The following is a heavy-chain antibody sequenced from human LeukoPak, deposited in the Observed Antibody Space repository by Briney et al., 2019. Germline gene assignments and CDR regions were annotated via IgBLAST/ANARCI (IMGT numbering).Heavy chain of an antibody. CDR3: ARVYSSRYFDY. V-gene: IGHV3-11*04. J-gene: IGHJ4*02. D-gene: IGHD6-13*01. CDR2: ISSSGSSI. Sequence: GGSLRLSCAASGFTFSYYDMSWIRQAPGKGLEWVSYISSSGSSIYYADSVKGRFTISRDNAKNSLYLQMNSLRAEDTAVYYCARVYSSRYFDYWGQGTLVTVSS. CDR1: GFTFSYYD.